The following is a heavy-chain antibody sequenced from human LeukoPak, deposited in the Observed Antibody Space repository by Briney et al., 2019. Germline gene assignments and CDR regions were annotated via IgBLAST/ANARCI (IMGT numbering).Heavy chain of an antibody. CDR3: ARVPIVVITSTRAFDI. D-gene: IGHD3-22*01. V-gene: IGHV4-61*02. Sequence: SETLSLTCTVSGGSISSGSYYWSWIRQPAGKGLEWIGRIYTSGSTNYNPSLKSRVTISVDTSKNQFSLKLSSVTAADTAVYYWARVPIVVITSTRAFDIWGQGTMVTVSS. CDR1: GGSISSGSYY. CDR2: IYTSGST. J-gene: IGHJ3*02.